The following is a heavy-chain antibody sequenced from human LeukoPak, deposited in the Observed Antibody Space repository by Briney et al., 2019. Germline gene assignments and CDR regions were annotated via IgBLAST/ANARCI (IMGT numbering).Heavy chain of an antibody. CDR1: GGSFTGSY. Sequence: SETLSLTCAVYGGSFTGSYWTWIPQPPGKGLEWIGEINHSGSNNYNPSLKRRVTISVDTSKNQFSLKLRSVTAADTAVYYCARGPRQPVDRWFDPWGQGTLVTVSS. J-gene: IGHJ5*02. V-gene: IGHV4-34*01. D-gene: IGHD6-13*01. CDR3: ARGPRQPVDRWFDP. CDR2: INHSGSN.